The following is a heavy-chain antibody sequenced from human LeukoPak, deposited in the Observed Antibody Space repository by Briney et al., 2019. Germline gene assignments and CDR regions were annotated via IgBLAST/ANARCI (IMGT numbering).Heavy chain of an antibody. Sequence: GGSLRLSCAASGFTFSNAWMSWVRQAPGKGLEWVGRIKSKTNGGTTDYAAPVKGRFTISRDDSKNTLYLQMNSLKTEDTAVYYCTTDATEMATNPSDYWGQGTLVTVSS. CDR1: GFTFSNAW. J-gene: IGHJ4*02. D-gene: IGHD5-24*01. V-gene: IGHV3-15*01. CDR3: TTDATEMATNPSDY. CDR2: IKSKTNGGTT.